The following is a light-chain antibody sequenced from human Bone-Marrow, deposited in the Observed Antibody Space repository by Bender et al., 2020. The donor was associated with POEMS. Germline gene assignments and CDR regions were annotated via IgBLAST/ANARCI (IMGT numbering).Light chain of an antibody. V-gene: IGLV3-1*01. Sequence: SYEVTQPPSVSVSPGQTATITCSGDKLGHKYVSWYQQKPGQSPVLVISQDTKRPSGISERFSGSNSGNTATLTISGTQAMDEADYYCQAADSSGTWVFGGGTKLTVL. CDR2: QDT. J-gene: IGLJ3*02. CDR3: QAADSSGTWV. CDR1: KLGHKY.